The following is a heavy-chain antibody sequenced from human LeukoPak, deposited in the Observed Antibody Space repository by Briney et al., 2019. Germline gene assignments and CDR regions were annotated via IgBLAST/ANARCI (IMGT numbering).Heavy chain of an antibody. CDR2: IIPILGIA. CDR3: ARVGESGGSGWYPY. CDR1: GGTFSSYA. Sequence: GASVKVSCKASGGTFSSYAISWVRQAPGQGLEWMGRIIPILGIANYAQKFQGRVTITADKSTSTAYMELSSLRSEDTAVYYCARVGESGGSGWYPYWGQGTLVTVSS. V-gene: IGHV1-69*04. J-gene: IGHJ4*02. D-gene: IGHD6-19*01.